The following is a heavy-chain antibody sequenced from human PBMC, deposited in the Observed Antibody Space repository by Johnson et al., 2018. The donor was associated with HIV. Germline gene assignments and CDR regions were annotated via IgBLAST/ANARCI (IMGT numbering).Heavy chain of an antibody. CDR1: GFTFSSYG. J-gene: IGHJ3*02. V-gene: IGHV3-30*19. CDR3: TTEILVRAFDI. CDR2: ISYDGSNK. Sequence: QVQLVESGGGVVQPGRSLRLSCAASGFTFSSYGMHWVRQAPGKGLEWVAVISYDGSNKYYADSVKGRFTISRDNSKNTLYLQMNSLKTEDTAVYYCTTEILVRAFDIWGQGTMVTVSS. D-gene: IGHD2-8*02.